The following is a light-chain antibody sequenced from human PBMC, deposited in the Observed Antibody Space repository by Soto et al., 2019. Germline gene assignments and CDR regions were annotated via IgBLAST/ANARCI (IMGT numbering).Light chain of an antibody. J-gene: IGKJ1*01. CDR3: QQRNSYPRT. CDR1: QAISSY. V-gene: IGKV1-9*01. CDR2: GAS. Sequence: IQLPQSPSSLSASVGDRVTITCRASQAISSYLAWYQQKPGRAPNLLIYGASTLQSGVPSRFSGSGSGTDFTLTISSLQPEDFATYYCQQRNSYPRTFGQGTKVEIK.